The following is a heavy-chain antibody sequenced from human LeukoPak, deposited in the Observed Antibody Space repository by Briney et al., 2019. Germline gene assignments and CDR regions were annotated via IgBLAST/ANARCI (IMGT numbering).Heavy chain of an antibody. CDR2: IYYSGST. D-gene: IGHD2-15*01. CDR3: ARDRGYCSGGSCYGWYFDL. Sequence: SETLSLTCTVSGGSISSGDYYWSWIRQPPGKGLEWIGYIYYSGSTYYHPSLKSRVTISVGTSKNQFSLKLSSVTAADTAVYYCARDRGYCSGGSCYGWYFDLWGRGTLVTVSS. J-gene: IGHJ2*01. V-gene: IGHV4-30-4*08. CDR1: GGSISSGDYY.